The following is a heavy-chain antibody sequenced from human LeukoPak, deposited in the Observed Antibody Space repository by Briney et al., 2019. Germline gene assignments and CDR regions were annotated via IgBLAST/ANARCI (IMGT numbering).Heavy chain of an antibody. V-gene: IGHV3-11*01. Sequence: GSLRLSCAASGFTFSDYYMSWIRQVPGKGLECVSYISGTSGSTIYHADSVKGRFTISRDNAKNSLYLQMNSLRAEDTAVYYCARGQASDYWGQGTLVTVSS. CDR2: ISGTSGSTI. CDR1: GFTFSDYY. CDR3: ARGQASDY. J-gene: IGHJ4*02.